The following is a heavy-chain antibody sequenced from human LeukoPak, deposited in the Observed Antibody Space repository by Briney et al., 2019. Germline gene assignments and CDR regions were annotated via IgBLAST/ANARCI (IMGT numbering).Heavy chain of an antibody. CDR1: GFTFSSYS. CDR2: ISSSSSAI. CDR3: ARDQDYHPGYSSGWYY. D-gene: IGHD6-19*01. J-gene: IGHJ4*02. V-gene: IGHV3-48*01. Sequence: GGSLRLSCAASGFTFSSYSMNWVRKAPGKGLEWVSYISSSSSAIYYADSGKGRFTISTDNAKNSLYLQMHSLRAEDTAVYYCARDQDYHPGYSSGWYYWGQGTLVTVSS.